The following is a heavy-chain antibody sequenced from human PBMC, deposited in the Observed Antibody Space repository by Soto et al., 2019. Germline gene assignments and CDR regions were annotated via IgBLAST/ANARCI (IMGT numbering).Heavy chain of an antibody. Sequence: SETLSLTCAVYGGSFSGYYWSWIRQLPGQGLEWIGEINHSGSTNYNPSLKSRVPISVDTSKNQFSLKLSSVTAADTAVYYCARLGPNYYYGMDVWGQGTTVTSP. CDR3: ARLGPNYYYGMDV. CDR2: INHSGST. CDR1: GGSFSGYY. V-gene: IGHV4-34*01. J-gene: IGHJ6*02.